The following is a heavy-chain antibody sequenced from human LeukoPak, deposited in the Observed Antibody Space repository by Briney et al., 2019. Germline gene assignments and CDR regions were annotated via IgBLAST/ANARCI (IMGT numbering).Heavy chain of an antibody. J-gene: IGHJ4*02. CDR3: AVGERSDTGWASNVDY. D-gene: IGHD1-1*01. V-gene: IGHV4-39*01. Sequence: LETLSLTCTVSGGSISSSSYYWGWIRQPPGKGLEWIGSIYYSGSTYYNPSLKSRVTISVDTSKNQFSLKLSSVTAADTAVYYCAVGERSDTGWASNVDYWGQGTLVTVSS. CDR2: IYYSGST. CDR1: GGSISSSSYY.